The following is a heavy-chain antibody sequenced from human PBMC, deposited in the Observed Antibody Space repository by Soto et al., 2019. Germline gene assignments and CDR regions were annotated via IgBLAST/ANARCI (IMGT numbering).Heavy chain of an antibody. Sequence: GGSLRLSCAASGFTFSSYAMSWVRQAPGKGLEWVSAISGSGGSTYYADSVKGRFTISRDNSKNTLYLQMNSLRAEDTAVYYCARETYYDFWSGPYYGMDVWGQGTTVTVSS. CDR3: ARETYYDFWSGPYYGMDV. CDR1: GFTFSSYA. CDR2: ISGSGGST. V-gene: IGHV3-23*01. J-gene: IGHJ6*02. D-gene: IGHD3-3*01.